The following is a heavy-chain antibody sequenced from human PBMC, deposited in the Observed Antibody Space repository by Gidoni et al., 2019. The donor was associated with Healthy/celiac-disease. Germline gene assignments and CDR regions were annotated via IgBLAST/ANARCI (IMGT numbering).Heavy chain of an antibody. Sequence: QVQLVESGGGLVKPGGSLRRSCAASGCTFSDDYMSWIRQAPGKGLGWVSYISSSSSYTNYADSVKGRFTISRDNAKNSLYLQMHSLRAEDTAVYYCARSREISGWIDYWGQGTLVTVSS. J-gene: IGHJ4*02. CDR2: ISSSSSYT. D-gene: IGHD6-19*01. V-gene: IGHV3-11*06. CDR3: ARSREISGWIDY. CDR1: GCTFSDDY.